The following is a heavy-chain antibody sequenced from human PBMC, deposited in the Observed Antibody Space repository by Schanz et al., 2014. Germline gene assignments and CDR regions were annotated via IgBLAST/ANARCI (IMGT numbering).Heavy chain of an antibody. J-gene: IGHJ6*02. D-gene: IGHD2-15*01. V-gene: IGHV1-18*04. CDR2: ISAYNGNT. CDR1: GYTFTGYY. Sequence: QVQLVQSGGEVKTPGASVKVSCKASGYTFTGYYMHWVRQAPGQGLEWMGWISAYNGNTNYAQNLQGRVTMTTDTSTSTGYMELRSLRSDDTAVYYCARYLSLIDYGMDVWGQGTTVTVSS. CDR3: ARYLSLIDYGMDV.